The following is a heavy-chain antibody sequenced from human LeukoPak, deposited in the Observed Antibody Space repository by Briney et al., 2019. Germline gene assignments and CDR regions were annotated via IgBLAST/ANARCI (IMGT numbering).Heavy chain of an antibody. CDR1: GGTFSSYA. CDR2: VSAYNGNT. D-gene: IGHD3-10*01. J-gene: IGHJ5*02. Sequence: ASVQVSYKASGGTFSSYAISWVRQAPGQGLEWMGWVSAYNGNTKYAQKFQDRVTMTTNTSTSTAYMELRSLRPDDTAVYYCAREGGVWGVTVAGFDPWGQGTLVSVSS. CDR3: AREGGVWGVTVAGFDP. V-gene: IGHV1-18*01.